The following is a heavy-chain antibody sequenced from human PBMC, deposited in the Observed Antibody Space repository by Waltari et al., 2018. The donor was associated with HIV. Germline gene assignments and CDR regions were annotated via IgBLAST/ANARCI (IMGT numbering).Heavy chain of an antibody. CDR2: ASHSGGT. J-gene: IGHJ2*01. CDR3: ARAGVARAGVVPALFDL. Sequence: QVQLQESGPGLVKPSETLYLTCVVSGYSINTHSYWAWVRQPPGKGLEWLGSASHSGGTFHNASLKSRVAISIDRSKKQVSLKVTSVTAADTAVYYCARAGVARAGVVPALFDLWGRGTLVTVSS. CDR1: GYSINTHSY. V-gene: IGHV4-38-2*01. D-gene: IGHD3-3*01.